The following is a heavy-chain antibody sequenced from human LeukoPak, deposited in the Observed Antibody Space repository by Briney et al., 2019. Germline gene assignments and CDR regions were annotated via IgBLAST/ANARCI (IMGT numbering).Heavy chain of an antibody. V-gene: IGHV4-38-2*02. CDR2: HYHSGTT. Sequence: SETLSLTCTVSGYPINSGYYWGWIRQPPGKGLEWIGNHYHSGTTYYNPSLKSRGTNPVDPSKNHFSLKLTSVTAADTAVYHCARGGGQGSSYLEAFDIWGEGTMVSVSS. D-gene: IGHD1-26*01. CDR1: GYPINSGYY. CDR3: ARGGGQGSSYLEAFDI. J-gene: IGHJ3*02.